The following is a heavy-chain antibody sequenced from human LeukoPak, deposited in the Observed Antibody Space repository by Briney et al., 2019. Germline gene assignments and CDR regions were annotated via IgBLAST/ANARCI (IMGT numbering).Heavy chain of an antibody. Sequence: GGTLRLSCAASGFTFSSYGMSWVRQAPGKGLEWVSAISGSGGSTYYADSVKGRFTISRDNSKNTLYLQMNSLRAEDTAVYYCAKAPRIAAAGRDFDYWGQGTLATVSS. D-gene: IGHD6-13*01. CDR1: GFTFSSYG. J-gene: IGHJ4*02. CDR2: ISGSGGST. V-gene: IGHV3-23*01. CDR3: AKAPRIAAAGRDFDY.